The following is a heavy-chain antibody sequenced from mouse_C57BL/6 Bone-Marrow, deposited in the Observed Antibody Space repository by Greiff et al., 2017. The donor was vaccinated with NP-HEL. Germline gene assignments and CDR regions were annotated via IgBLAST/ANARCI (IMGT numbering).Heavy chain of an antibody. V-gene: IGHV1-54*01. CDR1: GYAFTNYL. CDR2: INPGSGGT. J-gene: IGHJ4*01. D-gene: IGHD2-4*01. Sequence: QVQLQQSGAELVRPGTSVKVSCKASGYAFTNYLIEWVKQRPGQGLEWIGVINPGSGGTNYNEKFKGKATLTADKSSSTAYMQLSSLTSEDSAVYFCARSTMITTIMDYWGQGTSVTVSS. CDR3: ARSTMITTIMDY.